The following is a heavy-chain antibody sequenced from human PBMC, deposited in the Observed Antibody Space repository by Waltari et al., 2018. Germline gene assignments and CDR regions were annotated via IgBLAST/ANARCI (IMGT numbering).Heavy chain of an antibody. J-gene: IGHJ4*02. CDR3: ARGVQLPYYFDY. CDR1: GYSISSGSY. CDR2: IYHSGST. Sequence: QVQLQESGPGLVKPSETLSLTCAVSGYSISSGSYWGWIRQPPGKGLEWIGSIYHSGSTYYNPSLKSRVTISVDTSKNQFSLKLSSVTAADTAVYYCARGVQLPYYFDYWGQGTLVTVSS. D-gene: IGHD2-2*01. V-gene: IGHV4-38-2*01.